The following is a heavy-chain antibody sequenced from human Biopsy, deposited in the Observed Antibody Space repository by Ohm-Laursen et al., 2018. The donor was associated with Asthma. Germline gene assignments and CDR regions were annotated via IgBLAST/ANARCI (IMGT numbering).Heavy chain of an antibody. CDR2: ISSDGHNK. CDR3: ASYEVVTAILPMDV. CDR1: GFDFSQSG. Sequence: SLRLSCAASGFDFSQSGMHWVRQAPGKGLEWVALISSDGHNKYYKDSVKGRFTISRDNSKNTLYLQMDSLRAEDTAVYYCASYEVVTAILPMDVWGQGTTVTVSS. V-gene: IGHV3-30*03. D-gene: IGHD2-21*02. J-gene: IGHJ6*02.